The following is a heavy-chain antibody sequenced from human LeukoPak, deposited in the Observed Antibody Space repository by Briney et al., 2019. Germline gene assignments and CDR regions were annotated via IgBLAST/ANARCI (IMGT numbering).Heavy chain of an antibody. Sequence: SETLSLTCTVSCGSINFYYWSWIRQPAGKGLEWIGRIYSTGSTNYSPSLKSRVTMSVDKSMNQFSLNLSSVTAADTAVYYCARGIADPYSFDSWGQGTLVTVSS. V-gene: IGHV4-4*07. D-gene: IGHD6-13*01. CDR2: IYSTGST. CDR3: ARGIADPYSFDS. CDR1: CGSINFYY. J-gene: IGHJ4*02.